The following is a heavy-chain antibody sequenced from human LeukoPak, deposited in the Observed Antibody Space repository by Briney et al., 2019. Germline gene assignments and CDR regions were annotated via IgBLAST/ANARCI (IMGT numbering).Heavy chain of an antibody. CDR1: GFTFSSYA. D-gene: IGHD3-22*01. V-gene: IGHV3-30*04. CDR3: ARTDDPYYYDSSGYYCCFDY. Sequence: GGSLRLSCAASGFTFSSYAMNWVRQAPGKGLEWVAVISYDGSNKYYADSVKGRFTISRDNSKNTLYLQMNSLRAEDTAVYYCARTDDPYYYDSSGYYCCFDYWGQGTLVTVSS. CDR2: ISYDGSNK. J-gene: IGHJ4*02.